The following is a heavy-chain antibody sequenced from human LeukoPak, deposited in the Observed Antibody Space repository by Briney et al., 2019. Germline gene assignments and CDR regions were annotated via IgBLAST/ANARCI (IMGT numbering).Heavy chain of an antibody. CDR1: GFTFGDYA. CDR3: TSGDGDYVLLPYYYYYMDV. J-gene: IGHJ6*03. V-gene: IGHV3-49*03. Sequence: PGRSLRLSCTASGFTFGDYAMSWFRQAPGKGLEWVGFIRSKAYGGTTEYAASVKGRFTISRDDSKSIAYLQMNSLKIEDTAVYYCTSGDGDYVLLPYYYYYMDVWGKGTTVTVSS. D-gene: IGHD4-17*01. CDR2: IRSKAYGGTT.